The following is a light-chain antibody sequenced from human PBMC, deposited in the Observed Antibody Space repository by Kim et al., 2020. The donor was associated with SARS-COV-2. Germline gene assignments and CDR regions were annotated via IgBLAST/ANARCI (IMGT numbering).Light chain of an antibody. CDR1: KLGDKY. V-gene: IGLV3-1*01. CDR3: QAWDSSTWV. J-gene: IGLJ3*02. Sequence: SVSPGQTASITCCGDKLGDKYACWYQQKPGQSPLLVIYQDNKRPSGIPERFSGSNSGNTATLTISGTQAVDEADYYCQAWDSSTWVFGGGTQLTVL. CDR2: QDN.